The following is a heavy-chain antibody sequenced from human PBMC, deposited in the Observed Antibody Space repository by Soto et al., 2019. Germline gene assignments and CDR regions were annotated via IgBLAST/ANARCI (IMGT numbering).Heavy chain of an antibody. CDR3: ARGGEGDYGSGIPNWFDP. D-gene: IGHD3-10*01. CDR2: ISSSSSYI. V-gene: IGHV3-21*01. CDR1: GFTFSSYS. J-gene: IGHJ5*02. Sequence: GGSLRLSCAASGFTFSSYSMNWVRQAPGKGLEWVSSISSSSSYIYYADSVKGRFTISRDNAKNSLYLQMNSLRAEDTAVYFCARGGEGDYGSGIPNWFDPWGQGTLVTVSS.